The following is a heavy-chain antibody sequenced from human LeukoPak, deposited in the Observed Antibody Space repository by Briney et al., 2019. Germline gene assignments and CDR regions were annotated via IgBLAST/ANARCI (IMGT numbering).Heavy chain of an antibody. CDR3: ARDRSDGNYYMVV. J-gene: IGHJ6*03. CDR1: GFTVSNKY. V-gene: IGHV3-53*01. Sequence: GSLRLSCAASGFTVSNKYMSWVRQAPGKGLEWVSVIYGGGSTSYADSVKGRFTISRDNSKNMLYLQMNSLRADDTAVYYCARDRSDGNYYMVVWGKGTTVTVSS. CDR2: IYGGGST. D-gene: IGHD5-24*01.